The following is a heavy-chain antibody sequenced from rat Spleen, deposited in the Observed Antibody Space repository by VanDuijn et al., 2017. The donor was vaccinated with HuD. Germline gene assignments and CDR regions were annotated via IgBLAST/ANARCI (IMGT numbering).Heavy chain of an antibody. J-gene: IGHJ4*01. Sequence: EVQLVESGGGLVQPGRSLKLSCAASGFTFSDYYMAWVRQAPKKGLEWVASIGYEGGNTYYGDSVKGRFTISRDNTKSTLYLQMNSLRSEDTATYYCTRDAFTTDFYVMDAWGQGASVTVSS. V-gene: IGHV5-22*01. CDR2: IGYEGGNT. CDR3: TRDAFTTDFYVMDA. CDR1: GFTFSDYY. D-gene: IGHD1-6*01.